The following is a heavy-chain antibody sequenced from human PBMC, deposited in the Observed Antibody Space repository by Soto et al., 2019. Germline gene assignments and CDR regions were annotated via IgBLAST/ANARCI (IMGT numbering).Heavy chain of an antibody. CDR1: GDTSSTYS. V-gene: IGHV1-69*02. D-gene: IGHD2-15*01. Sequence: QVQLVQSGAEVQKTGSSVKVSCKASGDTSSTYSINWVRQAPGQGLEWVGRIIPILALTNYAQRFQGRVTITADKSTIKVYMELSSLRSEDTAVYYCARGYCSGGSCYSPRYNWFDPWGQGTLVTVSS. CDR3: ARGYCSGGSCYSPRYNWFDP. CDR2: IIPILALT. J-gene: IGHJ5*02.